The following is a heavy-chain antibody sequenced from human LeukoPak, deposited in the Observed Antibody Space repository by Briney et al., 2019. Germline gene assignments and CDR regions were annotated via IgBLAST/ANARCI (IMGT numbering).Heavy chain of an antibody. J-gene: IGHJ4*02. CDR3: ASPYSSSRWSFDY. Sequence: ASVKVSCKPSGYTFTDYYIHWVRQAPGQGLEWMGWINPNSGGTKYTQKFQGRVTMTRDTSITTAYLELSRLRSDDTAVYYCASPYSSSRWSFDYWGQGTLVTVSS. D-gene: IGHD6-6*01. CDR2: INPNSGGT. V-gene: IGHV1-2*02. CDR1: GYTFTDYY.